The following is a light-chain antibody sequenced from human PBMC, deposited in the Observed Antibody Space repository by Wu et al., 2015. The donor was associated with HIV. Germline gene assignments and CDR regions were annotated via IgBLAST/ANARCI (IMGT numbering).Light chain of an antibody. CDR3: QQYVSSPT. CDR2: DAS. Sequence: EIVLTQFPVTLSLSPGERATLSCRASQSVSSYLAWYQQKPGQAPRLLIYDASNRATGIPPRFSGSGSGTDFTLTISRLEPEDSAVYFCQQYVSSPTFGQGTRLEIK. V-gene: IGKV3-11*01. CDR1: QSVSSY. J-gene: IGKJ5*01.